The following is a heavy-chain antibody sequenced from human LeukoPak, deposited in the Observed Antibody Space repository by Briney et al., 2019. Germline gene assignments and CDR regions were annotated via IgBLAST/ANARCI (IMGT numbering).Heavy chain of an antibody. V-gene: IGHV4-4*07. CDR2: IHISGST. D-gene: IGHD5-12*01. Sequence: SETLSLTCTVSGGSISSYYWSWIRQPAGKGLELIGRIHISGSTNYNPSLKSRATMSVDTSKNQFSLNLSSVTAADTAVYYCARGWINLDYWGHGTLVTVSS. CDR3: ARGWINLDY. J-gene: IGHJ4*01. CDR1: GGSISSYY.